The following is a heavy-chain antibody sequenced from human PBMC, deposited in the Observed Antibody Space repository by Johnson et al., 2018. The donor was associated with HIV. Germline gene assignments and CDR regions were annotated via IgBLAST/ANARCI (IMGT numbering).Heavy chain of an antibody. V-gene: IGHV3-33*06. CDR1: GFTFSYYG. D-gene: IGHD1-26*01. CDR3: AKVRWELSSIGAFDI. J-gene: IGHJ3*02. CDR2: IWYDGSNK. Sequence: QMLLVESGGGLVKPGRSLRLSCAASGFTFSYYGIHWVRQAPGKGLEWVAVIWYDGSNKYYADSVKGRFTISRDNSKNTLYLQMNSLRAEDTAVYYCAKVRWELSSIGAFDIWGQGTMVTVSS.